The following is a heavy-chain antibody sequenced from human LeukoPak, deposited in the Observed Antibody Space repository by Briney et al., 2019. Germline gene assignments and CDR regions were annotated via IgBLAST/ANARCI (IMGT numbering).Heavy chain of an antibody. Sequence: PGGSLRLSCAASGFTFSSYAMSWVRQAPGKGLEWVSAISGSGGSTYYADSVKGRFTISRDNSKNTLYLQMYSLRAEDTAVYYCARDLSGSLGYWGQGTLVTVSS. CDR2: ISGSGGST. D-gene: IGHD3-3*01. V-gene: IGHV3-23*01. CDR1: GFTFSSYA. CDR3: ARDLSGSLGY. J-gene: IGHJ4*02.